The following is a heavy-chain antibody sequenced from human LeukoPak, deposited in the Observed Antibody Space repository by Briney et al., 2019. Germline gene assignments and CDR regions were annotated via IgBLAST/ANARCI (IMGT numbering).Heavy chain of an antibody. V-gene: IGHV4-59*12. Sequence: SETLSLTCTVSGGSISSYYWSWIRQPPGKGLEWIGYIYYSGSTNYNPSLKSRVTMSVDTSKNQFSLKLSSVTAADTAVYYCARDFFYDSSGYYGFDPWGQGTLVTVSS. J-gene: IGHJ5*02. D-gene: IGHD3-22*01. CDR2: IYYSGST. CDR3: ARDFFYDSSGYYGFDP. CDR1: GGSISSYY.